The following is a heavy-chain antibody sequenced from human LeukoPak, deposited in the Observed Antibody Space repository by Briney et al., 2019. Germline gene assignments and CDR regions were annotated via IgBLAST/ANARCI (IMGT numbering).Heavy chain of an antibody. V-gene: IGHV4-34*01. J-gene: IGHJ4*02. Sequence: TSETLSLTCAVYGGSFSGYYWSWIRQPPGKGLEWIGEINHSGSTNYNASLKSRVTISVDTSKNQFSLKLSSVTAADTAVYYCARASSITMIVVAPFDYWGQGTLVTVSS. CDR2: INHSGST. D-gene: IGHD3-22*01. CDR3: ARASSITMIVVAPFDY. CDR1: GGSFSGYY.